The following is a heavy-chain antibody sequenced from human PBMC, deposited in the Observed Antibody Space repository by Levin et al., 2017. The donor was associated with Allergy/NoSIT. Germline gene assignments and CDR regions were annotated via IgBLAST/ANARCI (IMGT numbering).Heavy chain of an antibody. Sequence: PGGSLRLSCAASGFTFSNYAMHWVRQAPGKGLEWVGVISDDGSSAFSIASVKGRFTISRDNSKNRLYLQMDSLRAEDTALYYCVREIAEEGTWGQGTLVIVSS. CDR3: VREIAEEGT. CDR1: GFTFSNYA. D-gene: IGHD1-1*01. J-gene: IGHJ4*02. CDR2: ISDDGSSA. V-gene: IGHV3-30-3*01.